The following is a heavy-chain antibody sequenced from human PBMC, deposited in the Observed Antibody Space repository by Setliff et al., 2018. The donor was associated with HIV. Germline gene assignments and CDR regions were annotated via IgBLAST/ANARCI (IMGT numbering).Heavy chain of an antibody. D-gene: IGHD3-10*01. CDR2: INAGNGNT. V-gene: IGHV1-3*01. CDR3: ARGSSGFRSGSYYNTFIDY. Sequence: GASVKVSCKASGYTFTCYAMHWVRQAPGQRLEWMGWINAGNGNTKYSQKFQGRVTITRDTSASTAYMELSSLRSEDTAVYYCARGSSGFRSGSYYNTFIDYWGQGTLVTVSS. CDR1: GYTFTCYA. J-gene: IGHJ4*02.